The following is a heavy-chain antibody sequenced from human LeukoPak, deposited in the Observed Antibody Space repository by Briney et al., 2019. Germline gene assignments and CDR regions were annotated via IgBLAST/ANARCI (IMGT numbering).Heavy chain of an antibody. V-gene: IGHV3-30-3*01. CDR3: VRGVGRDY. CDR1: GFTFSSYA. J-gene: IGHJ4*02. Sequence: PGRSLRLSCAASGFTFSSYAMHWVRQAPGKGLEWVAVISYDGSNKYYADSVKGRFTISRDNSKNTLYLQMNSLRAEDTAVYYCVRGVGRDYWGQGTLVTVSS. CDR2: ISYDGSNK.